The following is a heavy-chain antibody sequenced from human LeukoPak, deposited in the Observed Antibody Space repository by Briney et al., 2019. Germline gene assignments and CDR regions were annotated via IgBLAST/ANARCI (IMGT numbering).Heavy chain of an antibody. V-gene: IGHV3-21*01. CDR2: ISRSTSYI. Sequence: GGSLRLSCAASGFTFSTYAMNWVRQAPGKGLEWVSCISRSTSYIYYADSVKGRFTISRDNAKNSLYLQLNSLGAEDTAVYYCARGGYSGYDLNTFDYWGQGTLVTVSS. D-gene: IGHD5-12*01. J-gene: IGHJ4*02. CDR1: GFTFSTYA. CDR3: ARGGYSGYDLNTFDY.